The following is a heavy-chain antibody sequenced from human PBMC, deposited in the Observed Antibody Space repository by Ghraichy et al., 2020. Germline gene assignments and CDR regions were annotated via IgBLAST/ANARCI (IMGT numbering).Heavy chain of an antibody. CDR2: IYYSGST. V-gene: IGHV4-61*01. D-gene: IGHD6-6*01. CDR1: GGSVSSGSYY. J-gene: IGHJ3*02. CDR3: ARDTSFSSTHDAFDI. Sequence: TLSLTCTVSGGSVSSGSYYWSWIRQPPGKGLEWIGYIYYSGSTNYNPSLKSRVTISVDTSKNQFSLKLSSVTAADTAVYYCARDTSFSSTHDAFDIWGQGTMVTVSS.